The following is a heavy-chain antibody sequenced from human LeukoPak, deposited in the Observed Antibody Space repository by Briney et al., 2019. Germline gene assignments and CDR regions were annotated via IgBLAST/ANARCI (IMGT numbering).Heavy chain of an antibody. V-gene: IGHV1-2*02. CDR2: ISPNSGGT. CDR3: SVWFGELSH. D-gene: IGHD3-10*01. J-gene: IGHJ4*02. Sequence: GAXVKVSCKTSGYTFTDYNIHWVRQAPGQGLEWMGWISPNSGGTNYAQRFQGMVTMTRDTSISTAYMDLSSLKSDDTATYYCSVWFGELSHWGQGTLVTVSS. CDR1: GYTFTDYN.